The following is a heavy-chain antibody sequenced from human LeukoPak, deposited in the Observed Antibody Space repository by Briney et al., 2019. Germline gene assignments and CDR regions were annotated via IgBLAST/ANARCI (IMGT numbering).Heavy chain of an antibody. CDR1: GFTFSSYA. D-gene: IGHD2-2*01. Sequence: QPGGSLRLSCAASGFTFSSYAMSWARQAPGKGLEWVSAISGSGGSTYYADSVKGRFTISRDNSKNTLYLQMNSLRAEDTAVYYCAKAGSSRTAPFGYWGQGTLVTVSS. V-gene: IGHV3-23*01. CDR3: AKAGSSRTAPFGY. J-gene: IGHJ4*02. CDR2: ISGSGGST.